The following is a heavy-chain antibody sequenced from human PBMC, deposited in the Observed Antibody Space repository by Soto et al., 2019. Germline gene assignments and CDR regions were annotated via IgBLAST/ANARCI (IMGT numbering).Heavy chain of an antibody. CDR2: ISYDGSNK. J-gene: IGHJ5*02. CDR1: GFTFSSYA. CDR3: ARGATVTTWTSWFDP. V-gene: IGHV3-30-3*01. D-gene: IGHD4-17*01. Sequence: PGGSLRLSCAASGFTFSSYAMHWVRQAPGKGLEWVAVISYDGSNKYYADSVKGRFTISRDNSKNTMYLQMNSLRVEDTAVYYCARGATVTTWTSWFDPWGQGTLVTVSS.